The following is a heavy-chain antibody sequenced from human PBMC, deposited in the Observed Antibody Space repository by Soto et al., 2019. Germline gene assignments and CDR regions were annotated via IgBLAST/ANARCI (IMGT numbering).Heavy chain of an antibody. CDR2: INHSGST. D-gene: IGHD6-13*01. CDR3: ARGESIAAAGTYNWFDP. Sequence: KTSETLSLTCAVYGGSFSGYYWSWIRQPPGKGLEWIGEINHSGSTNYNPSLKSRVTISVDTSKNQFSLKLSSVTAADTAVYYCARGESIAAAGTYNWFDPWGQGTLVTVSS. V-gene: IGHV4-34*01. J-gene: IGHJ5*02. CDR1: GGSFSGYY.